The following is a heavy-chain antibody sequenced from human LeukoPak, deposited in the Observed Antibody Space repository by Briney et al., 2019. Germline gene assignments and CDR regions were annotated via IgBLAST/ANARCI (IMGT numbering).Heavy chain of an antibody. V-gene: IGHV1-18*01. D-gene: IGHD2-15*01. J-gene: IGHJ6*03. CDR2: TSAYSGNT. CDR1: GYTFTSYG. CDR3: ARTRSGGPYYYYYMDV. Sequence: ASVKVSCKASGYTFTSYGISWVRQAPGQGLEWMGWTSAYSGNTNYAQKLQGRVTMTTDTSTSTAYMELRSLRSDDTAVYYCARTRSGGPYYYYYMDVWGKGTTVTVSS.